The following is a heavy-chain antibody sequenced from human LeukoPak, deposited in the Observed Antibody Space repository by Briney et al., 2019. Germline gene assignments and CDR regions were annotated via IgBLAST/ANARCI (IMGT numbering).Heavy chain of an antibody. CDR1: FASMSDYK. D-gene: IGHD3-9*01. J-gene: IGHJ5*02. V-gene: IGHV4-59*08. Sequence: SETLSLTCSVSFASMSDYKWGWIRQPPGKGLEWIGYVSDSGRTNYNPSLKSRVAISLDASNSQFFLNLSSVTATDTAFYYCAGLLFFDILTGPQSWGQGTLVTVSS. CDR3: AGLLFFDILTGPQS. CDR2: VSDSGRT.